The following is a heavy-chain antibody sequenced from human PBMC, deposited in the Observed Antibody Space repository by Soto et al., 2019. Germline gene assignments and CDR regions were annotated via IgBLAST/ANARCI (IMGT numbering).Heavy chain of an antibody. CDR3: AKLPPRDGDYGVLDY. V-gene: IGHV3-30*18. D-gene: IGHD4-17*01. CDR1: GFTFSSYG. Sequence: QVQLVESGGGVVQPGRSLRLPCAASGFTFSSYGMHWVRQAPGKGLEWVAVISYDGSNKYYADSVKGRFTISRDNSKNTLYLQMNSLRAEDTAVYYCAKLPPRDGDYGVLDYWGQGTLVTVSS. CDR2: ISYDGSNK. J-gene: IGHJ4*02.